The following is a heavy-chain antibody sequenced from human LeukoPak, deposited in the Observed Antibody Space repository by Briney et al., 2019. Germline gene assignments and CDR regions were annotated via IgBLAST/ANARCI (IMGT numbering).Heavy chain of an antibody. J-gene: IGHJ4*02. CDR2: ISTSSSTI. D-gene: IGHD6-25*01. CDR1: GFTFSSYS. Sequence: GGSLRLSCAASGFTFSSYSMNWVRQAPGKGLEWISYISTSSSTIYYADSVKGRFTISRDNAKNSLFLQMNSLRDEDTAVYYCARERGHLDYWGQGTLVTVSS. CDR3: ARERGHLDY. V-gene: IGHV3-48*02.